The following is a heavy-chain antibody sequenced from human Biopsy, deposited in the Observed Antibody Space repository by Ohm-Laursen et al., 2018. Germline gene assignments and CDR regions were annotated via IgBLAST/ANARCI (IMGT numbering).Heavy chain of an antibody. CDR1: VGLNSNYY. CDR2: LYTSGDT. V-gene: IGHV4-4*07. J-gene: IGHJ4*02. Sequence: SDTLSLTCRVSVGLNSNYYWSWVRQSAGKGLEWIGRLYTSGDTNYNPSLKSRVSVSEDTSRRQFSLRLTSVTAADTAVYYCATGPKRLTGTSYFESWGRGILVTVSS. D-gene: IGHD1-7*01. CDR3: ATGPKRLTGTSYFES.